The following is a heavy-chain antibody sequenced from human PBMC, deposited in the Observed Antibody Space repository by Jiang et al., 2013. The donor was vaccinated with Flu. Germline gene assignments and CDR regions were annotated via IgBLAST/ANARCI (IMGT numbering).Heavy chain of an antibody. CDR2: IIPIFGTA. D-gene: IGHD4-17*01. CDR1: GGTFSSYA. J-gene: IGHJ4*02. V-gene: IGHV1-69*01. Sequence: GAEVKKPGSSVKVSCKASGGTFSSYAISWVRQAPGQGLEWMGGIIPIFGTANYAQKFQGRVTITADESTSTAYMELSSLRSEDTAVYYCASTYGDYDAGHFDYWGQGTLVTVSS. CDR3: ASTYGDYDAGHFDY.